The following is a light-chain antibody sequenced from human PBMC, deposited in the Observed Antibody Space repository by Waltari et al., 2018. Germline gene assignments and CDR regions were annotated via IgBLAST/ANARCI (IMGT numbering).Light chain of an antibody. CDR2: EVI. Sequence: QSVLSQPASVSGSPGQSITISCTGTSNNVGSYDLVSWYQFRPGEVPKLLIYEVIKRPSGVSDRFSGSKSDNTASLTIYRLQAEDEAAYYCCSYAGSAPRLVFGGGTNLTVL. J-gene: IGLJ3*02. V-gene: IGLV2-23*02. CDR1: SNNVGSYDL. CDR3: CSYAGSAPRLV.